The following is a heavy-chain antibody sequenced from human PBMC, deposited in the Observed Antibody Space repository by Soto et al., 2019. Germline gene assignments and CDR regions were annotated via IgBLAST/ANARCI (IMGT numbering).Heavy chain of an antibody. V-gene: IGHV3-48*02. D-gene: IGHD3-22*01. Sequence: GGSLRLSCAASGFSFSSYNMHWVRQAPGKGLEWISYISGSGGTIYYADSVKGRFTISRDNGKNSLYLQMNSLRDEDTAVYYCARDSTDYYDSSSYCDYWGQGMLVTVSS. CDR3: ARDSTDYYDSSSYCDY. J-gene: IGHJ4*02. CDR1: GFSFSSYN. CDR2: ISGSGGTI.